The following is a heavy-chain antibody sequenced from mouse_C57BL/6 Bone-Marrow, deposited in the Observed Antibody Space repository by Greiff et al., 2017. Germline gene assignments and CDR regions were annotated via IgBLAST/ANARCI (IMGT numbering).Heavy chain of an antibody. D-gene: IGHD2-5*01. Sequence: VQLQQSGPELVKPGASVKISCKASGYAFSSSWMNWVKQRPGKGLEWIGRIYPGDGDTNYNGKFKGKATLTADKSSSTAYMQLSSLTSEDSAVNFCARYPLYSKNAMDYWGQGTSVTVSS. J-gene: IGHJ4*01. CDR3: ARYPLYSKNAMDY. V-gene: IGHV1-82*01. CDR1: GYAFSSSW. CDR2: IYPGDGDT.